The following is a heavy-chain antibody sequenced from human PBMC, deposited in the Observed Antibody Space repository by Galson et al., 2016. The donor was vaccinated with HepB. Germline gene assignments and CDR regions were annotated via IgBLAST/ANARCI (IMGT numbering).Heavy chain of an antibody. CDR3: ARDLRGQMNYDFWSGCFDY. V-gene: IGHV3-11*06. J-gene: IGHJ4*02. D-gene: IGHD3-3*01. CDR1: GSSFRDYY. Sequence: SLRLSCAASGSSFRDYYMIWVRQAPGKGLEWISYISSNTLFTNYADSVRGRFTISRDNSKNTLYLQMNSLRAEDTAVYYCARDLRGQMNYDFWSGCFDYWGQGTLVTVSS. CDR2: ISSNTLFT.